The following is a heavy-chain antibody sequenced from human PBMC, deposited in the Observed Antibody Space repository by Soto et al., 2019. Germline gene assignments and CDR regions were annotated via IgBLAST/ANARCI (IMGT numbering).Heavy chain of an antibody. Sequence: GSLRLSCAASGFTFSSYSMNWVRQAPGKGLEWVSSISSSSSYIYYADSVKGRFTISRDNATNSLYLQMNSLRAEDTAVYYCARDMDGSGWYPGDYWGQGTLVTVSS. CDR3: ARDMDGSGWYPGDY. CDR1: GFTFSSYS. V-gene: IGHV3-21*01. CDR2: ISSSSSYI. D-gene: IGHD6-19*01. J-gene: IGHJ4*02.